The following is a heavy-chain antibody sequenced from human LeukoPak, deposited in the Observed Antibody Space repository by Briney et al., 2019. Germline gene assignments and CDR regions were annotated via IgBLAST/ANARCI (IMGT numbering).Heavy chain of an antibody. V-gene: IGHV1-58*01. Sequence: SVKVSCKASGFTFTSSAVQWVRQARGQRLEWIGWIVVGSGNTNYAQKFQERVTITRDMSTSTAYMELSSLRSEDTAVYYCAAAQDIVVVPASPLTNWFDPWDQGTLVTVSS. CDR1: GFTFTSSA. CDR3: AAAQDIVVVPASPLTNWFDP. D-gene: IGHD2-2*01. J-gene: IGHJ5*02. CDR2: IVVGSGNT.